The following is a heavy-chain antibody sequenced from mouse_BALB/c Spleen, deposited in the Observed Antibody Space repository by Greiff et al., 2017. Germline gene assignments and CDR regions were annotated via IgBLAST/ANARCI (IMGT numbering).Heavy chain of an antibody. CDR2: IWAGGST. Sequence: VMLVESGPGLVAPSQSLSITCTVSGFSLTSYGVHWVRQPPGKGLEWLGVIWAGGSTNYNSALMSRLSISKDNSKSQVFLKMNSLQTDDTAMYYCARDQGYGTYYFDYWGQGTTLTVSS. CDR3: ARDQGYGTYYFDY. D-gene: IGHD2-10*02. V-gene: IGHV2-9*02. J-gene: IGHJ2*01. CDR1: GFSLTSYG.